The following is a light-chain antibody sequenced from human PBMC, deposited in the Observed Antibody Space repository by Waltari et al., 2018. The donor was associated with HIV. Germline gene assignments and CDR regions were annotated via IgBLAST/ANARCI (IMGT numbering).Light chain of an antibody. CDR3: QQYYNTPIT. J-gene: IGKJ5*01. V-gene: IGKV4-1*01. Sequence: DILMTQSPDSLPVSLGERATITCTSRQNLSYYSKNKNYIVGYQPKPCPPPRLLIYWASTRESGVPDRFNGSGSGTDVTLTISSLQAEDVAVYYCQQYYNTPITFGQGTRLAIK. CDR1: QNLSYYSKNKNY. CDR2: WAS.